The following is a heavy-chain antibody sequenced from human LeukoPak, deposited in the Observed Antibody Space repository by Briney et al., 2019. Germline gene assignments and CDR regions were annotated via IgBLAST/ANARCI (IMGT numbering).Heavy chain of an antibody. V-gene: IGHV4-39*01. CDR3: VTRVVLGQSPSFDY. CDR2: IYYSGST. CDR1: GGSISSSSYY. Sequence: TETLSLTCTVSGGSISSSSYYWGWIRQPPGKGLEWIGSIYYSGSTYYNPSLKSRVTISVDTSKNQFSLKLSSVTAADTAVYYCVTRVVLGQSPSFDYWGQGTLVTVSS. D-gene: IGHD2-15*01. J-gene: IGHJ4*02.